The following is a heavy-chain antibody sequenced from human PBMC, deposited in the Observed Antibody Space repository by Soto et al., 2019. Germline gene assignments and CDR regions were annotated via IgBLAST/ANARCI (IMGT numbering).Heavy chain of an antibody. D-gene: IGHD3-22*01. V-gene: IGHV1-69*13. Sequence: SVKVSCKASGGTFSSYAISWVRQAPGQGLEWMGGIIPIFGTANYAQKFQGRVTITADESTSTAYMELSSLRSEDTAVYYCARDLLADYDSSGYYYNYFDYWGQGTLVTVSS. J-gene: IGHJ4*02. CDR3: ARDLLADYDSSGYYYNYFDY. CDR1: GGTFSSYA. CDR2: IIPIFGTA.